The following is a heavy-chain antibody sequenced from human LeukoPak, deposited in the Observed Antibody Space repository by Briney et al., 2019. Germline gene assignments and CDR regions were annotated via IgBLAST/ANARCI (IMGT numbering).Heavy chain of an antibody. V-gene: IGHV3-15*07. D-gene: IGHD4-17*01. Sequence: GGSLRLSCVASGFSITDAWMNWVRQAPGKGLEWVGRIRSKTDGGTSDYAAPVKGRFSISRDDSKNTLYLQMNRLKTEDTAVYYCTIERGDYGIPYWGQGTLVTVSS. CDR1: GFSITDAW. CDR2: IRSKTDGGTS. J-gene: IGHJ4*02. CDR3: TIERGDYGIPY.